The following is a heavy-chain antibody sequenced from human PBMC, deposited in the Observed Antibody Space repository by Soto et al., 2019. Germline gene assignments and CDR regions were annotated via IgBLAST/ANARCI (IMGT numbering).Heavy chain of an antibody. Sequence: GGSLRLSCAASGFTFSSYWMHWVRQAPGKGLVWVSRINPDGSATNYADSVKGRFAISRDNAKNTLYLQMNSLRAEDTAVFYCGRGGSDSPMAPGYWGQGTLVTVSS. D-gene: IGHD5-18*01. CDR2: INPDGSAT. J-gene: IGHJ4*02. CDR1: GFTFSSYW. CDR3: GRGGSDSPMAPGY. V-gene: IGHV3-74*01.